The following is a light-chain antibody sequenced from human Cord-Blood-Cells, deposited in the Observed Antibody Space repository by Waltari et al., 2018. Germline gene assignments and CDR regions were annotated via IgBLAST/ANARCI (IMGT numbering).Light chain of an antibody. CDR2: DVS. Sequence: QSALTQPASVSGSPGQSITISCTGTSSALGGYNYVSWYQQHPGKAPKLMIYDVSNRPSGVSNRFSGSKSGNTASLTISGLQAEDEADYYCSSYTSSSTVVFGGGTKLTVL. J-gene: IGLJ2*01. V-gene: IGLV2-14*01. CDR1: SSALGGYNY. CDR3: SSYTSSSTVV.